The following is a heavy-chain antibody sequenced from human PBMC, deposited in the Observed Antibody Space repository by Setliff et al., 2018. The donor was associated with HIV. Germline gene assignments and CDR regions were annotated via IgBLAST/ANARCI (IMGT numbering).Heavy chain of an antibody. J-gene: IGHJ4*02. D-gene: IGHD2-21*01. V-gene: IGHV3-33*01. CDR1: GFTFSSYG. Sequence: GGSLRLSCAASGFTFSSYGMHWVRQAPGKGLEWVAVIWYDGSNKYYADSVKGRFTISRDNSKNTLCLQMNSLRAEDTAVYYCSGEFGSPPDLYYWGQGTLVTVSS. CDR3: SGEFGSPPDLYY. CDR2: IWYDGSNK.